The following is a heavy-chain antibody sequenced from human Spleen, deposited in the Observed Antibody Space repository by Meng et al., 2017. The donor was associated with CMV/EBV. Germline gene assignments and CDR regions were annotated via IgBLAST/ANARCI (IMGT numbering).Heavy chain of an antibody. Sequence: GESLKISCAASGFSFRSYAMHWVRLAPGKGLEWVAVISFDDINKFYATSVKGRFTISRDTSKHTVYLQMDRLRSEDTGVYYCARGKVPDYGGSLGDAFDVWGQGTVVTVSS. D-gene: IGHD4-17*01. CDR1: GFSFRSYA. J-gene: IGHJ3*01. CDR3: ARGKVPDYGGSLGDAFDV. V-gene: IGHV3-30*04. CDR2: ISFDDINK.